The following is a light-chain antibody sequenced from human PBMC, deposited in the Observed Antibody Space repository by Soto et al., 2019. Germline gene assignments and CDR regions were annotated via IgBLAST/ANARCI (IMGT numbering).Light chain of an antibody. Sequence: QSVLTQPASVSGSPGQSIAISCTGSSSDVGIYNYVSWYQQHPGKAPKLIIYEVTNRPSGVSNRFSGSKSGNTASLTISGLQAEDEADYYCSSYTTSSTRVLGTGTKVTVL. V-gene: IGLV2-14*01. CDR3: SSYTTSSTRV. CDR2: EVT. CDR1: SSDVGIYNY. J-gene: IGLJ1*01.